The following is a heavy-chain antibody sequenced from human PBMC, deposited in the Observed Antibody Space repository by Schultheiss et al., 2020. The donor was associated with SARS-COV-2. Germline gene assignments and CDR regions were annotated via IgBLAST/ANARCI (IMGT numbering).Heavy chain of an antibody. V-gene: IGHV3-21*01. D-gene: IGHD4-17*01. CDR1: GFTFSSYS. CDR2: ISGSGGST. Sequence: GGSLRLSCAASGFTFSSYSMNWVRQAPGKGLEWVSAISGSGGSTYYADSVKGRFTISRDNAKNSLYLQMNSLRAEDTAVYYCARDCTLTVTTLGWFDPWGQGTLVTVSS. CDR3: ARDCTLTVTTLGWFDP. J-gene: IGHJ5*02.